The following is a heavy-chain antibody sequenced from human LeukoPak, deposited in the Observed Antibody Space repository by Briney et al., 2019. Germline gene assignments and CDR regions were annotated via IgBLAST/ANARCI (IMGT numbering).Heavy chain of an antibody. CDR2: TNPNSGNT. D-gene: IGHD2-15*01. Sequence: GASVKVSCKASGYTFTGYYMHWVRQAPGQGLEWMGWTNPNSGNTGYAQKFQGRVTMTRNTSISTAYMELSSLRSEDTAVYYCARGPGILATGGLIDYWGQGTLVTVSS. V-gene: IGHV1-8*02. J-gene: IGHJ4*02. CDR1: GYTFTGYY. CDR3: ARGPGILATGGLIDY.